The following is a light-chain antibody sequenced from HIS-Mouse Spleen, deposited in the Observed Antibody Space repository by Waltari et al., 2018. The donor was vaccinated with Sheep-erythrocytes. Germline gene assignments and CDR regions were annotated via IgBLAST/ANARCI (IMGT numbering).Light chain of an antibody. Sequence: VMTQSPATMSLSPGERATLSCRPSPSVSSYLAWYQQKPGQAPRLHIYDASNRATGIPARFSGSGSGTDFTLTISSLEPEDFAVYYCQQRSNWPPTFGQGTKGEIK. CDR1: PSVSSY. V-gene: IGKV3-11*01. J-gene: IGKJ1*01. CDR2: DAS. CDR3: QQRSNWPPT.